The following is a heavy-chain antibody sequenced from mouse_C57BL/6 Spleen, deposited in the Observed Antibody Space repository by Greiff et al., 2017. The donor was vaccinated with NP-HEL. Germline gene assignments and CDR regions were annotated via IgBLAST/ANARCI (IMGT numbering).Heavy chain of an antibody. V-gene: IGHV3-6*01. CDR2: ISYDGSN. Sequence: ESGPGLVKPSQSLSLTCSVTGYSITSGYYWNWIRQFPGNKLEWMGYISYDGSNNYNPSLKNRISITRDTSKNQFFLKFTSVTTEDTATYYCARAYYYGSSPYFDYWGQGTTLTVSA. J-gene: IGHJ2*01. D-gene: IGHD1-1*01. CDR3: ARAYYYGSSPYFDY. CDR1: GYSITSGYY.